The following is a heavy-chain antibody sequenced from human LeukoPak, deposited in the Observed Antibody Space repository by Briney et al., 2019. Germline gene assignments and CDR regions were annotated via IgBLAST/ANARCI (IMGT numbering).Heavy chain of an antibody. D-gene: IGHD5-18*01. J-gene: IGHJ4*02. Sequence: PGRSLRLSCAASGFTFRSYAMHWVRQGPGKGLEWVAVISYDGSNKYYADSVKGRFTISRDNSKNTLYLQMNILRTEDTAVYYCARDGYGLDTPMVSTVFDCWGQGTLVTVSS. CDR3: ARDGYGLDTPMVSTVFDC. CDR1: GFTFRSYA. CDR2: ISYDGSNK. V-gene: IGHV3-30*03.